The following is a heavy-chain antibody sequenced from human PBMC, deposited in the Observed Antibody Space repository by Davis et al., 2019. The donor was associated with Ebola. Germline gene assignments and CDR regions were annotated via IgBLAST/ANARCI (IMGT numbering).Heavy chain of an antibody. Sequence: SETLSLTCTVSGGSISTYYWSWIRQSAGKGLEWIGRVSFSGSTDYNPSLKSRLTMSVDTSKKQFFLTLNSVTAADTAVYYCARGAGYNIYYWGQGTLVTVSS. CDR1: GGSISTYY. V-gene: IGHV4-4*07. J-gene: IGHJ4*02. CDR3: ARGAGYNIYY. CDR2: VSFSGST. D-gene: IGHD5-24*01.